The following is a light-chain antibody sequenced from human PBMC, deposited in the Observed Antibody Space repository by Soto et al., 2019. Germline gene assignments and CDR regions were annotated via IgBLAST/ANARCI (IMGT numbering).Light chain of an antibody. J-gene: IGLJ1*01. CDR3: QSYDSSLTSYV. V-gene: IGLV1-40*01. CDR1: SSDIGAGYD. Sequence: SVLTQPPSVSEAPGQRVTISCTGTSSDIGAGYDVHWYQQLPGEAPKLLIYSNAIRPSGVPDRFSASKSGTSASLAITGLRAEDEADYYCQSYDSSLTSYVFGTGTKVTVL. CDR2: SNA.